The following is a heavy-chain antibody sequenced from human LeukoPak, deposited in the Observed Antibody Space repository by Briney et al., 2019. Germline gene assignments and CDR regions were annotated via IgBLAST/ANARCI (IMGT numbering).Heavy chain of an antibody. Sequence: PGGSLRLSCAASGFTFSSYEMNWVRQAPGKGLEWVSYISSSGSTIYYADSVKGRFTISRDNAKNSLYLQVNSLRAEDTAVYYCARYQNSGYDLGLGYWGQGTLVTVSS. V-gene: IGHV3-48*03. CDR3: ARYQNSGYDLGLGY. CDR1: GFTFSSYE. D-gene: IGHD5-12*01. CDR2: ISSSGSTI. J-gene: IGHJ4*02.